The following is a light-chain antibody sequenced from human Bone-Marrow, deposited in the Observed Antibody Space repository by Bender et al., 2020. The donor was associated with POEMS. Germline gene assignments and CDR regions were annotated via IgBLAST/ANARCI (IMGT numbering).Light chain of an antibody. CDR2: EVN. Sequence: QSALTQPASVSGSPGQSITISCTGTSIDVYVSWYQQHPGKAPKLMIYEVNNRPSGVPGRFSGSKFGNTASLTVSGLQAEDEADYYCTSYAGTTLLFGPGTKLTVL. CDR1: SIDVY. J-gene: IGLJ2*01. CDR3: TSYAGTTLL. V-gene: IGLV2-8*01.